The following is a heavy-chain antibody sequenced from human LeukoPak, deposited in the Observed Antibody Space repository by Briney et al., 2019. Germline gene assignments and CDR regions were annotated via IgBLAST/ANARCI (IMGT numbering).Heavy chain of an antibody. CDR1: GGTFSSYA. J-gene: IGHJ4*02. CDR3: ASSKDYYDSSGYYYLGCFDY. CDR2: IIPIFGTA. V-gene: IGHV1-69*13. Sequence: SVKVSCKASGGTFSSYAISWVRQAPGQGLEWMGGIIPIFGTANYAQKSQGRVTITADESTSTAYMELSSLRSEDTAVYYCASSKDYYDSSGYYYLGCFDYWGQGTLVTVSS. D-gene: IGHD3-22*01.